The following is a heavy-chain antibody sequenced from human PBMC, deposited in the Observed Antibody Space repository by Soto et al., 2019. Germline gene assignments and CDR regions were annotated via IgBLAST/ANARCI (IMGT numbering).Heavy chain of an antibody. CDR3: ARSGGGYSYGYLDY. V-gene: IGHV1-69*06. CDR2: IIPIFGTA. D-gene: IGHD5-18*01. J-gene: IGHJ4*02. Sequence: SVKVSCKASGGTFSSYAISWVRQAPGQGLEWMGGIIPIFGTANYAQKFQGRVTITADKSTSTAYMELSSLRSEDTAVYYCARSGGGYSYGYLDYWGQGTLVTVSS. CDR1: GGTFSSYA.